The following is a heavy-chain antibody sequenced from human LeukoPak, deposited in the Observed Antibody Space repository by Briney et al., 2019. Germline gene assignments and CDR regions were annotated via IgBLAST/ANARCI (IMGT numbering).Heavy chain of an antibody. Sequence: SETLSLTCTVSGGSISSSSYYWGWIRQPPGKGLEWIGSIYYSGSTNYNPSLKSRVTISVDTSKNQFSLKLSSVTAADTAVYYCASTVVPAATSLRVPEYFQHWGQGTLVTVSS. CDR2: IYYSGST. CDR1: GGSISSSSYY. D-gene: IGHD2-2*01. V-gene: IGHV4-39*07. J-gene: IGHJ1*01. CDR3: ASTVVPAATSLRVPEYFQH.